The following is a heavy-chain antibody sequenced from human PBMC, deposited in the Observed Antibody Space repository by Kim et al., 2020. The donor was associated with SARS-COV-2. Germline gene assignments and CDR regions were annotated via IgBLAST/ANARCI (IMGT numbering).Heavy chain of an antibody. CDR1: GGSVSSGSYY. D-gene: IGHD3-10*01. CDR3: ARDSEIGGLREWFGELVGMDV. V-gene: IGHV4-61*01. J-gene: IGHJ6*02. Sequence: SETLSLTCTVSGGSVSSGSYYWSWIRQPPGKGLEWIGYIYYSGSTNYNPSLKSRVTISVDTSKNQFSLKLSSVTAADTAVFYCARDSEIGGLREWFGELVGMDVWGQGTTVTVSS. CDR2: IYYSGST.